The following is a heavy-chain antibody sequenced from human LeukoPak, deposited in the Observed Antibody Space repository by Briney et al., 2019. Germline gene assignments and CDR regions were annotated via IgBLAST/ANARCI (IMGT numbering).Heavy chain of an antibody. V-gene: IGHV4-38-2*02. CDR3: ARGYSSSWYFNGFDP. CDR2: IYNRGST. Sequence: SETLSLMCTVSGYSMSSGYFWGWIRPPPGKGLGWIGNIYNRGSTYYNASLESRVTISVDRSKNPFSLKLSSVTPADPAVYYFARGYSSSWYFNGFDPWGQGTLVTVSS. D-gene: IGHD6-13*01. J-gene: IGHJ5*02. CDR1: GYSMSSGYF.